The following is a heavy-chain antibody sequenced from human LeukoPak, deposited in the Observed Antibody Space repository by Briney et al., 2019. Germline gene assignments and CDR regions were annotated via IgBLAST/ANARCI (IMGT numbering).Heavy chain of an antibody. Sequence: PGGSLRLSCAASGFTVSSYAMHWVRQAPGKGLEWVAVISYDGSNKYYADSVKGRFTISRDNSKNTLYLQMNSLRAEDTAVYYCARDKVDMDKILYYFDYWGQGTLVTVSS. CDR3: ARDKVDMDKILYYFDY. V-gene: IGHV3-30-3*01. D-gene: IGHD3-9*01. CDR1: GFTVSSYA. CDR2: ISYDGSNK. J-gene: IGHJ4*02.